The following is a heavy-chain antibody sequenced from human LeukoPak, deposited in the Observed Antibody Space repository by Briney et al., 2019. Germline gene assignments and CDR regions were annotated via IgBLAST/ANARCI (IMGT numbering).Heavy chain of an antibody. CDR2: IYPGDSDT. D-gene: IGHD2-15*01. V-gene: IGHV5-51*01. CDR3: ARQVVAASNFDY. J-gene: IGHJ4*02. Sequence: GESLKISCKGSGYSFTSCWIAWVRQMPGKGLEWMGIIYPGDSDTRYSPSFQGQVTISADKSISTASLQWSSLKASDTAIYYCARQVVAASNFDYWGQGTLVTVSS. CDR1: GYSFTSCW.